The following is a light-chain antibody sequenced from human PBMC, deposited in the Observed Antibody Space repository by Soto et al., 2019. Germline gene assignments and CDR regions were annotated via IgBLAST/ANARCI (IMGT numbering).Light chain of an antibody. V-gene: IGLV2-23*03. Sequence: QSALTQPASVYGSPGQSSNISCTGTSSDVVSYNLVYCYQQHPGKAPKLLIYEGNKRPSGVSNRFSASKSGNTASLTISGLQAEDEAPYYCCSYAGGRNFHGLFGRGTKVTAL. CDR3: CSYAGGRNFHGL. CDR2: EGN. CDR1: SSDVVSYNL. J-gene: IGLJ2*01.